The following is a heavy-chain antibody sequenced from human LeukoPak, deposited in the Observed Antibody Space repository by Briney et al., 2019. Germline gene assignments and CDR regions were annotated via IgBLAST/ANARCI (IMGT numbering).Heavy chain of an antibody. Sequence: SETLSLTCTVSGYSISSGYYWGWIRQPPGKGLEWIGSIYHSGSTYYNSSLKSRVTISVDTSKNQLSLKLSYVTAADTAVYYCAREGGDYYGSGSYRWRECDPWGQGTLVTVSS. CDR1: GYSISSGYY. CDR2: IYHSGST. CDR3: AREGGDYYGSGSYRWRECDP. D-gene: IGHD3-10*01. J-gene: IGHJ5*02. V-gene: IGHV4-38-2*02.